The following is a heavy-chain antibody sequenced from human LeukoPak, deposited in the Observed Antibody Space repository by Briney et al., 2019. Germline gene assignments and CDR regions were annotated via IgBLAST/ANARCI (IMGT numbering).Heavy chain of an antibody. CDR2: ISGSGGST. D-gene: IGHD3-22*01. J-gene: IGHJ4*02. CDR1: GFTFSSYA. Sequence: RTGGSLRLSCAASGFTFSSYAMSWVRQAPGKGLEWVSAISGSGGSTYYADSVKGRFTISRDNSKNTLYLQMNSLRAEDTAVYYCAGLFGGYYHNIDYWGQGTLVTVSP. V-gene: IGHV3-23*01. CDR3: AGLFGGYYHNIDY.